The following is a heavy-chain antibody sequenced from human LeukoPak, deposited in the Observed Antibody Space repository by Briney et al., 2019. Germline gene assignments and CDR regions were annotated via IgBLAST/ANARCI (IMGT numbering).Heavy chain of an antibody. CDR2: MNPNSGNT. D-gene: IGHD6-13*01. CDR3: ARVSYSSSWYSPDRRFDY. Sequence: GASVKVSCKASGYTFTSYDINWVRQATGQGLECMGWMNPNSGNTGYAQKFQGRVTITRNTSISTAYMELSSLRSEDTAVYYCARVSYSSSWYSPDRRFDYWGQGTLVTVSS. V-gene: IGHV1-8*03. CDR1: GYTFTSYD. J-gene: IGHJ4*02.